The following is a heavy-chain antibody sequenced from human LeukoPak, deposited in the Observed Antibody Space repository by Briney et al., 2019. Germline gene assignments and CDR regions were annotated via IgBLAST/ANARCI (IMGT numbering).Heavy chain of an antibody. CDR3: ARVGDYIPTFDY. CDR1: GYTLTSYG. V-gene: IGHV1-18*01. D-gene: IGHD4-17*01. Sequence: ASVKVSCKASGYTLTSYGISWVRQAPGQGLEWMGWISAYNGNTNYAQKFQGRVTMTRDTSISTAYMELSRLRSDDTAVYYCARVGDYIPTFDYWGQGTLVTVSS. J-gene: IGHJ4*02. CDR2: ISAYNGNT.